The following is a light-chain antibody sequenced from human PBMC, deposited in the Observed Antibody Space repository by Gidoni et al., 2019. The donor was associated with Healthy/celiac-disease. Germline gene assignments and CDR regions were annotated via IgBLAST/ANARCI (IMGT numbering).Light chain of an antibody. Sequence: SYVLTQPPSVSVAPGKTARITCGGNNIGSKSVHWYQQKPDQAPVLVVYDDSDRPAGIPERFSGSNSGNTATLTIGRVEAGEEADYYCQVWDSSSHVVFGGGTKLTVL. CDR2: DDS. CDR3: QVWDSSSHVV. J-gene: IGLJ2*01. V-gene: IGLV3-21*03. CDR1: NIGSKS.